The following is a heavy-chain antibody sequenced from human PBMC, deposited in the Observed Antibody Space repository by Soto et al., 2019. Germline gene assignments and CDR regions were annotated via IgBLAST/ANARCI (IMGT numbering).Heavy chain of an antibody. V-gene: IGHV4-34*01. CDR2: VTHSGST. CDR3: ARGDKDRVFGVVIRRAFDF. J-gene: IGHJ4*02. D-gene: IGHD3-3*01. Sequence: SETLSLTCAVYGGSFSAYSWSWVRQSPGMGLEWIGKVTHSGSTDHNPSLKSRVTISVDTSKNQFSLKLTSVTAADTAVYYCARGDKDRVFGVVIRRAFDFWGQGTLVTVSS. CDR1: GGSFSAYS.